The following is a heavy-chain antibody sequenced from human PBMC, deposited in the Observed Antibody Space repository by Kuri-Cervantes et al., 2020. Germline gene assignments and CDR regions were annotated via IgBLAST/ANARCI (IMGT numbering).Heavy chain of an antibody. V-gene: IGHV4-30-4*02. CDR3: ARDARDDAFDI. CDR2: IYYSGST. CDR1: GGSISSGDYY. J-gene: IGHJ3*02. Sequence: SETLSLTCTVSGGSISSGDYYWSWIRQPPGKGLEWIGYIYYSGSTYYNPSLKSRVTISVDTSKNQFSLKLSSVTAADTAVYYCARDARDDAFDIWGQGTMVTVSS.